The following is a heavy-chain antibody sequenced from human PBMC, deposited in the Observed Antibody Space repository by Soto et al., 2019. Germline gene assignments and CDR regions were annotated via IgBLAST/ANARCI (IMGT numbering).Heavy chain of an antibody. J-gene: IGHJ4*02. Sequence: QVQLVESGGGVVQPGRSLRLSCAASGFTFSSYAMHWVRQAPGKGLEWVAVISYDGSNKYYADSVKGRFTISRDNSKNTLYLQMNSLRAEDTAVYYCARFATTVTTIDYWGQGTLVTVSS. CDR3: ARFATTVTTIDY. V-gene: IGHV3-30-3*01. CDR1: GFTFSSYA. D-gene: IGHD4-17*01. CDR2: ISYDGSNK.